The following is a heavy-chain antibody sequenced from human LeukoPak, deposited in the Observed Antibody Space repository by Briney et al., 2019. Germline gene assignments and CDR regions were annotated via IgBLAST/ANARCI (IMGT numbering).Heavy chain of an antibody. J-gene: IGHJ4*02. CDR3: ARGAFD. V-gene: IGHV3-66*01. CDR1: GFTVSSNY. CDR2: ISNGGAT. Sequence: GGSLRLSCAVSGFTVSSNYMNRVRQAPGKGLEWVSVISNGGATYYADSVKGRFIISTDNFKNTLYLQMNTLRADDTAVYYCARGAFDWGQGTLVTVSS.